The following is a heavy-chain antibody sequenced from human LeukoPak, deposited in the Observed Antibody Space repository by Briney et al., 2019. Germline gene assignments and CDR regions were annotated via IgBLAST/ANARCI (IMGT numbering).Heavy chain of an antibody. CDR1: GYTFTSYY. Sequence: ASVKVSCKASGYTFTSYYMHWVRQAPGQGLEWMGIINPSGGSTSYAQKFQGRVTMTRDMSTSTVYMELSSLRSEDTAVYYCARVQLGIAVAAPWGQGTLVTVSS. J-gene: IGHJ5*02. V-gene: IGHV1-46*01. CDR3: ARVQLGIAVAAP. D-gene: IGHD6-19*01. CDR2: INPSGGST.